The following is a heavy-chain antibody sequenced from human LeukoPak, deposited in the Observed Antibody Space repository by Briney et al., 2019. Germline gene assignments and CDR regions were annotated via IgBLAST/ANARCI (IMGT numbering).Heavy chain of an antibody. CDR1: GYSLTRYY. V-gene: IGHV1-46*01. CDR3: ARALYYYDSRSYDDFDY. D-gene: IGHD3-22*01. Sequence: ASVKVSCKASGYSLTRYYMHWVRQAPGQGLEWMGIVNPSGTSTNYAQKFQGRVVMTGDTSTSTVYMELRSLRSDDTAVYYCARALYYYDSRSYDDFDYWGQGTLVTVSS. J-gene: IGHJ4*02. CDR2: VNPSGTST.